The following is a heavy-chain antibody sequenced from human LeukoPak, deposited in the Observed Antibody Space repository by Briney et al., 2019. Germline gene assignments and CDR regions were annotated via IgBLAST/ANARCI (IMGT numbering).Heavy chain of an antibody. V-gene: IGHV3-23*01. J-gene: IGHJ4*02. CDR3: AKAPSITMIVVVSPFDY. CDR2: ISGSGGST. CDR1: GFTFSSYA. D-gene: IGHD3-22*01. Sequence: GGSLRLSCAASGFTFSSYAMHWVRQAPGKGLEWVSAISGSGGSTYYADSVKGRFTISRDNSKNTLYLQMNSLRAEDTAVYYCAKAPSITMIVVVSPFDYWGQGTLVTVSS.